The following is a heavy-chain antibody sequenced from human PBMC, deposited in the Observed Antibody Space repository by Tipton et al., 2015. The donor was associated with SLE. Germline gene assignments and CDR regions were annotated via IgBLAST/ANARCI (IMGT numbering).Heavy chain of an antibody. CDR2: INPNSGGT. D-gene: IGHD5-12*01. V-gene: IGHV1-2*02. J-gene: IGHJ6*02. Sequence: QLVQSGSELKKPGASVKVSCKASGYTFTSYAMNWVRQAPGQGLEWMGWINPNSGGTNYAQKFQGRVTMTRDTSISTAYMELSRLRSDDTAVYYCARDRRGLGYYYGMDVWGQGTTVTVSS. CDR3: ARDRRGLGYYYGMDV. CDR1: GYTFTSYA.